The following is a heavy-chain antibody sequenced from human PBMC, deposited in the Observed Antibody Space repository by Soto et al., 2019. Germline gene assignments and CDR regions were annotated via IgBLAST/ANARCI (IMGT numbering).Heavy chain of an antibody. CDR2: ISAYNGNT. Sequence: ASVNVSCKASGYTFTSYGISWVRPAPGQGLEWMGWISAYNGNTNYAQKLQGRVTMTTDTSTSTAYVELRSLRSDDTAVYYCARGRTVAYGYCVMDVWGQGTTVTSP. V-gene: IGHV1-18*01. CDR3: ARGRTVAYGYCVMDV. CDR1: GYTFTSYG. J-gene: IGHJ6*02. D-gene: IGHD6-19*01.